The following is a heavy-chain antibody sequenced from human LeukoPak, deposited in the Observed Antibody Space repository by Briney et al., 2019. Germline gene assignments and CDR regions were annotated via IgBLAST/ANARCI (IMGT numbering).Heavy chain of an antibody. V-gene: IGHV3-15*01. J-gene: IGHJ4*02. D-gene: IGHD3-10*01. Sequence: GGSLRLSCAVSGFTFSNAWMSWVRQAPGKGLEWVGRIKSKIDGGTTDYAAPVRGRFTISRDESKNTLYLRMSRLKTEDTAVYYCTTVKFGELSSHFDYWRQGTLVTVSS. CDR1: GFTFSNAW. CDR2: IKSKIDGGTT. CDR3: TTVKFGELSSHFDY.